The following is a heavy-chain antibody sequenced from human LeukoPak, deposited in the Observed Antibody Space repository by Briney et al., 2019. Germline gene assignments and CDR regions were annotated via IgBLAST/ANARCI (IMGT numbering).Heavy chain of an antibody. D-gene: IGHD2/OR15-2a*01. Sequence: GGSLRLSCAASGNYWMHWVRQAPGKGLVWVSRINSDGSWTSYADSVKGRFTISKDNAKNTVYLQMNSLRAEDTAVYYCVSFYETYWGRGTLVTVSS. CDR3: VSFYETY. CDR2: INSDGSWT. V-gene: IGHV3-74*01. J-gene: IGHJ4*02. CDR1: GNYW.